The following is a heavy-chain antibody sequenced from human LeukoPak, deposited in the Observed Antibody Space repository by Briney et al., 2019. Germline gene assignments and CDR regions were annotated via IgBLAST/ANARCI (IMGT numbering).Heavy chain of an antibody. Sequence: GGSLRLSCAASGFTFSSYVMNWVRQAPGKGLEWVSTISRSGDRAYYADSVKGRFTISRDNSKNTLFLQMNSLRAEDTAVYYCAKGYYGSGSYGWFDYWGQGTLVTVSS. CDR2: ISRSGDRA. D-gene: IGHD3-10*01. CDR3: AKGYYGSGSYGWFDY. J-gene: IGHJ4*02. V-gene: IGHV3-23*01. CDR1: GFTFSSYV.